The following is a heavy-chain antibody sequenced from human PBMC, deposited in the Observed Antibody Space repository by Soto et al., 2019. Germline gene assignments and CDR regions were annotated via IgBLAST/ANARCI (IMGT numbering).Heavy chain of an antibody. Sequence: WASVKVSCKASGGTFSSYAISWVRQAPGQGLEWMGGIIPIFGTANYAQKFQGRVTITADESTSTAYMELSSLRSEDTAVYYCATRYCSSTSCSGYYGMDVWGQGTTVTVSS. D-gene: IGHD2-2*01. CDR2: IIPIFGTA. V-gene: IGHV1-69*13. CDR3: ATRYCSSTSCSGYYGMDV. J-gene: IGHJ6*02. CDR1: GGTFSSYA.